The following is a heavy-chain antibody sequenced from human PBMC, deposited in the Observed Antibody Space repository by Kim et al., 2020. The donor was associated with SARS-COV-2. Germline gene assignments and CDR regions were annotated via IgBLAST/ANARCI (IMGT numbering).Heavy chain of an antibody. CDR2: IKQDGSEK. CDR3: AGGLAFEP. CDR1: GFTFSSYW. Sequence: GGSLRLSCAASGFTFSSYWMSWVRQAPGKGLEGVANIKQDGSEKYYVASVKGRFTISRDNAKNSLYLQMNSLIAEDTAADYCAGGLAFEPWGEGILVTVS. V-gene: IGHV3-7*03. J-gene: IGHJ5*02.